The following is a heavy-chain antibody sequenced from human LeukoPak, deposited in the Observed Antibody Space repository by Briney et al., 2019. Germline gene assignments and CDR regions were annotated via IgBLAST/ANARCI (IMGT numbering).Heavy chain of an antibody. Sequence: SETLSLTCTVSGGSICIHCWSWIRQPAAKGLEWIGHRFPSDYTNYSPSLTSRVTISLDKSKNQFTLKLSSVTAADTAVYYCAREFDPERDGFPDAFDLWGPGTWVTVSS. CDR1: GGSICIHC. CDR3: AREFDPERDGFPDAFDL. CDR2: RFPSDYT. J-gene: IGHJ3*01. V-gene: IGHV4-4*07. D-gene: IGHD5-24*01.